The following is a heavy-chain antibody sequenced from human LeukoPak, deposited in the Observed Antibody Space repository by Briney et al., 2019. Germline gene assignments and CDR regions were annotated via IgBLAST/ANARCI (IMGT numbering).Heavy chain of an antibody. CDR2: IYYSGST. D-gene: IGHD6-19*01. J-gene: IGHJ4*02. CDR3: ARHRASEQWLESFDY. V-gene: IGHV4-59*08. Sequence: SGTLSLTCTVSGGSISSYYWSWIRQPPGKGLEWIGYIYYSGSTNYNPSLKSRVTISVDTSKNQFSLKLSSVTAADTAVYYCARHRASEQWLESFDYWGQGTLVTVSS. CDR1: GGSISSYY.